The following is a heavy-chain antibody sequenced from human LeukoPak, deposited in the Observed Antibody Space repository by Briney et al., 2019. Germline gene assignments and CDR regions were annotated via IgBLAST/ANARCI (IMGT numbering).Heavy chain of an antibody. J-gene: IGHJ4*02. CDR2: IYYSGST. V-gene: IGHV4-59*01. D-gene: IGHD5-24*01. CDR1: GASISTYY. Sequence: SETLSLTCTVSGASISTYYWSWIRQPVGKGLEWIGYIYYSGSTNYNPSLKSRVTISVDTSKNQFSLKLSSVTAADTAVYYCAAIVEMATITADYWGQGTLVTVSS. CDR3: AAIVEMATITADY.